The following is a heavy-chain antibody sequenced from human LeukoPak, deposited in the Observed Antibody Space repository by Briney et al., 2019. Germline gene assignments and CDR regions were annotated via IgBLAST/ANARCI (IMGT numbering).Heavy chain of an antibody. CDR2: IKSKTYGGTT. Sequence: GGSLRLSCAASGFXFSDAWISWVRQSPGKRLEWVGRIKSKTYGGTTDYAAPVKGRFTISRDDSKNTVYLQMNSLKTEDTAVYYCTTATSYWGQGSLVTVSS. J-gene: IGHJ4*02. CDR1: GFXFSDAW. V-gene: IGHV3-15*01. CDR3: TTATSY.